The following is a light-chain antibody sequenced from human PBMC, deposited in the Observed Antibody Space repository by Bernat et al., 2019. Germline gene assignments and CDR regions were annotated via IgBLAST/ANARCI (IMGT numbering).Light chain of an antibody. V-gene: IGLV2-14*03. Sequence: QSALTQPASVSGSPGQSITISCIGTSSDIGIYNYVSWYQQHPGKAPNLLIYAVANRPSGVSNRFSASKSGNTASLTISGLQAEDESDYYCSSYTRSATDVFGTGTKVTVL. CDR3: SSYTRSATDV. CDR2: AVA. CDR1: SSDIGIYNY. J-gene: IGLJ1*01.